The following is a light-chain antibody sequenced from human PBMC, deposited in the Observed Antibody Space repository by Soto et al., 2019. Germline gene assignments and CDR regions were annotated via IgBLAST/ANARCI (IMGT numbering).Light chain of an antibody. Sequence: EIVLTQSPGTLSVSPGESATLACRASQSVSSNYLVWYQQKPGQPPRLLIYGASSRATGIPDRFSGSGSGADFTLTILRLEPEDFAVYYCQQYSRLPRTFGQGTRVDIK. CDR2: GAS. CDR3: QQYSRLPRT. CDR1: QSVSSNY. V-gene: IGKV3-20*01. J-gene: IGKJ1*01.